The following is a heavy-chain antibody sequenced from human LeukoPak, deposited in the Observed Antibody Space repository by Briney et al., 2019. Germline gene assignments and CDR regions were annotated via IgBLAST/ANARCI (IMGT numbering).Heavy chain of an antibody. V-gene: IGHV4-59*01. J-gene: IGHJ4*02. CDR1: GDSINGFY. D-gene: IGHD5-24*01. Sequence: SETLSLTCTVSGDSINGFYWSWIRQPPGKGLEWIGYIYYSGSTNYNPSLKSRVTMSVDTSKNQFSLKLSSVTAADTAVYYCARVNREMATITPWGQGTLVTVSS. CDR2: IYYSGST. CDR3: ARVNREMATITP.